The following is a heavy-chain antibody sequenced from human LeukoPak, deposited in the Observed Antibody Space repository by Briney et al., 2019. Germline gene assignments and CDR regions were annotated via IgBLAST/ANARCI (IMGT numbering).Heavy chain of an antibody. Sequence: VASVKVSCKASGYTFTSYYMHWVRQAPGQGLEWMGWISAYNGNTNYAQKLQGRVTMTTDTSTSTAYMELRSLRSDDTAVYYCARTTAGGSYFDYWGQGTLVTVSS. CDR3: ARTTAGGSYFDY. CDR1: GYTFTSYY. CDR2: ISAYNGNT. D-gene: IGHD1-1*01. J-gene: IGHJ4*02. V-gene: IGHV1-18*04.